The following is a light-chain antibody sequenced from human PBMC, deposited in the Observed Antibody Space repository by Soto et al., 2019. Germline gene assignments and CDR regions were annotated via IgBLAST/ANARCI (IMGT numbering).Light chain of an antibody. V-gene: IGKV3-11*01. CDR2: GTF. Sequence: DILLTQSPSTLSLSLGDRATLTCRASPSVTSDLAWYQQKPGQEPTILIYGTFNSAAGIAATFSSSGSGTDYTLTTSSMEHEESAVNYCQQRNNRTPVTFGQGTRLEIK. CDR3: QQRNNRTPVT. CDR1: PSVTSD. J-gene: IGKJ5*01.